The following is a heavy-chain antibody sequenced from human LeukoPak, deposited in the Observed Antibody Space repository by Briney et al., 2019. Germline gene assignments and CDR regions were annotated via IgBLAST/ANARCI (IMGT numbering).Heavy chain of an antibody. CDR3: ARVAVTYDAFDI. D-gene: IGHD2-21*02. J-gene: IGHJ3*02. CDR2: IYHSGST. V-gene: IGHV4-38-2*02. CDR1: GYSISSGYY. Sequence: SSETLSLTCTVSGYSISSGYYWGWIRQPPGKGLEWIGSIYHSGSTYYNPSLKSRVTISVDTSKNQFSLKLSSVTAADTAVYYCARVAVTYDAFDIWGQGTMVTVSS.